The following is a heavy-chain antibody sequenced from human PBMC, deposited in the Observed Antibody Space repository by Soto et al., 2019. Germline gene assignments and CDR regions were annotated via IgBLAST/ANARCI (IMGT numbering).Heavy chain of an antibody. J-gene: IGHJ4*02. CDR1: GFTFSSHS. CDR2: ISYDGSIK. CDR3: AREWSTSGDLDY. V-gene: IGHV3-30-3*01. Sequence: QVQLVESGGGVVQPGRSLRLSCAASGFTFSSHSIQWVRQAPGKGLEWVAVISYDGSIKYYADSVKGRFTISRDNSKNTASLQMNSLRAEDTAVFYCAREWSTSGDLDYWGQGTLVIVSS. D-gene: IGHD3-10*01.